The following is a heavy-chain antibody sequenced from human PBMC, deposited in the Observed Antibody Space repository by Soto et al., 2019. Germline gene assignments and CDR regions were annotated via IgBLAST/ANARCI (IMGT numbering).Heavy chain of an antibody. J-gene: IGHJ4*02. V-gene: IGHV1-3*01. CDR3: AREIAAAGFFAY. Sequence: QVQLGQSGAEVKKPGASVKVSCKASGYTFTSYAMQWGRQDPGQRLEWMGWINAGNGNTKYSQKFQGRVTITRDTSASTAYMELSSLRSEDTAVYYCAREIAAAGFFAYWGQGTLVTVSS. CDR2: INAGNGNT. CDR1: GYTFTSYA. D-gene: IGHD6-13*01.